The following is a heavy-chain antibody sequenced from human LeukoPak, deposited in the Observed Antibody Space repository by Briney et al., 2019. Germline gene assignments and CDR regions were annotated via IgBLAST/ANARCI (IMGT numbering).Heavy chain of an antibody. D-gene: IGHD5-12*01. J-gene: IGHJ4*02. CDR3: TTEWDYSGYFYDS. V-gene: IGHV3-15*01. CDR2: TKSKTDRGTT. Sequence: GGSLRLSCAASGFTFSNAWMSWVRQAPGEGLEWVGRTKSKTDRGTTDYAAPVKCRFTSSIDESKDTLDLQMNSLKPEDTAVYYCTTEWDYSGYFYDSWGQGTLVTVSS. CDR1: GFTFSNAW.